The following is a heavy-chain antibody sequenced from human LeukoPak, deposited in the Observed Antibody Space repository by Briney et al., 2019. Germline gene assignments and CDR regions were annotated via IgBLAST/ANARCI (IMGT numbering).Heavy chain of an antibody. J-gene: IGHJ5*02. CDR3: AKDPAVVVVAALGWFDP. CDR1: GFTFSSYS. CDR2: ISGSGGGT. Sequence: GGSLRLSCAASGFTFSSYSMNGVRQAPGKGLEWVSAISGSGGGTYYADSVRGRFTISRDDSKNTLYLQLNSLRAEDTAVYYCAKDPAVVVVAALGWFDPWGQGTLGTVSS. V-gene: IGHV3-23*01. D-gene: IGHD2-15*01.